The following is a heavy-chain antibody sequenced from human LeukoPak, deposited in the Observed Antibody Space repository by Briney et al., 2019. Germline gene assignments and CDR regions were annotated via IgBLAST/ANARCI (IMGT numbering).Heavy chain of an antibody. D-gene: IGHD2-21*01. V-gene: IGHV4-59*08. Sequence: SETLSLTCTASGVSISGYDWSWIRQSPGKGLDWIGLIYYTGTTTYNPSFKSRVTISVGTSKSQFSLRLSSVTAADTASYYCDTHEPRHIDFLWGQGTLVTVSS. CDR1: GVSISGYD. J-gene: IGHJ4*02. CDR3: DTHEPRHIDFL. CDR2: IYYTGTT.